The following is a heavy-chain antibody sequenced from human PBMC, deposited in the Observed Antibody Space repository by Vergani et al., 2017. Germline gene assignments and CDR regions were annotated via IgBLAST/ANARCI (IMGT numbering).Heavy chain of an antibody. D-gene: IGHD6-13*01. Sequence: QVQLVESGGGLVKPGGSLRLSCAASGFTFSSYAMHWVRQAPGKGLEWVAVISYDGSNKYYADSVKGRFTISRDNSKNTLYLQMNSLRAEDTAVYYCARGPGIAAAGTGWFDPWGQGTLVTVSS. CDR3: ARGPGIAAAGTGWFDP. CDR2: ISYDGSNK. V-gene: IGHV3-30*04. J-gene: IGHJ5*02. CDR1: GFTFSSYA.